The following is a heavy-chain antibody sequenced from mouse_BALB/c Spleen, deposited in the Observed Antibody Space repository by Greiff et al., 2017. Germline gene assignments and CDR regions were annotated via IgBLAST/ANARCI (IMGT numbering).Heavy chain of an antibody. J-gene: IGHJ3*01. V-gene: IGHV1-54*01. Sequence: VKLQESGAELVRPGTSVKVSCKASGYAFTNYLIEWVKQRPGQGLEWIGVINPGSGGTNYNEKFKGKATLTADKSSSTAYMQLSSLTSDDSAVYFCARAVRREAWFAYWGQGTLVTVSA. CDR2: INPGSGGT. D-gene: IGHD2-14*01. CDR3: ARAVRREAWFAY. CDR1: GYAFTNYL.